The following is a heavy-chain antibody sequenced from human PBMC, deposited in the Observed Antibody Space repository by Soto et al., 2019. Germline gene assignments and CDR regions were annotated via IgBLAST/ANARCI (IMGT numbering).Heavy chain of an antibody. CDR1: GGSISSGGYY. J-gene: IGHJ5*02. V-gene: IGHV4-31*03. Sequence: CTVSGGSISSGGYYWSWIRQHPGKGLEWIGYIYYSGSTYYNPSLKSRVTMSVDTSKNQFSLKLSSVTAADTAVYYCARFIWSTNNWFDPWGQGTLVTVSS. D-gene: IGHD3-10*01. CDR3: ARFIWSTNNWFDP. CDR2: IYYSGST.